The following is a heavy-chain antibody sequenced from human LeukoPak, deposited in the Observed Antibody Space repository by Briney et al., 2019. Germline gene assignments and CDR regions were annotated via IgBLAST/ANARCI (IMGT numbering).Heavy chain of an antibody. CDR3: STPGYCSSLSCYAGYYYGMDV. Sequence: GGSLRLSCTASGFTFGDYAMSWFRQAPGKGLEGVGFIRTKAYGGTTEYAAPVKGTFIISRDDSKSIAYLQMDSLKTEDTAVYYCSTPGYCSSLSCYAGYYYGMDVRGQGTTVTVSS. CDR1: GFTFGDYA. J-gene: IGHJ6*02. CDR2: IRTKAYGGTT. D-gene: IGHD2-2*01. V-gene: IGHV3-49*03.